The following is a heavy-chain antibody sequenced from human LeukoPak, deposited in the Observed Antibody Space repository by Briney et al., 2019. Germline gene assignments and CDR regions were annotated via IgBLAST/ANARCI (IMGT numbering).Heavy chain of an antibody. J-gene: IGHJ4*02. Sequence: GGSLRLSCAASGFTFSSYWMSWVRQAPGKGLEWVANIKQDGSEKYYVDSVKGRFTISRDNAKNSLYLQMNSLRAEDTAVYYCARDRPVVPSLYVDWLLRFDYWGQGTLVTVSS. CDR3: ARDRPVVPSLYVDWLLRFDY. V-gene: IGHV3-7*01. CDR2: IKQDGSEK. D-gene: IGHD3-9*01. CDR1: GFTFSSYW.